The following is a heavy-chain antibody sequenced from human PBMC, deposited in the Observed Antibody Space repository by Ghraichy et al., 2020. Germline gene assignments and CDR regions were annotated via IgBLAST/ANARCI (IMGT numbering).Heavy chain of an antibody. CDR1: GFTFSSYG. J-gene: IGHJ4*02. Sequence: GESLNISCAASGFTFSSYGMHWVRQAPGKGLEWVAVIWYDGSNKYYADSVKGRFTISRDNSKNTLYLQMNSLRAEDTAVYYCARAFRWGSGYSPFDYWGQGTLVTVSS. D-gene: IGHD3-22*01. V-gene: IGHV3-33*01. CDR2: IWYDGSNK. CDR3: ARAFRWGSGYSPFDY.